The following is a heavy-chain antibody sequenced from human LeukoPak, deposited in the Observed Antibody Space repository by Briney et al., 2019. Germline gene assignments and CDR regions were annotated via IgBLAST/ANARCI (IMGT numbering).Heavy chain of an antibody. CDR1: GGSISSYY. V-gene: IGHV4-59*12. Sequence: SETLSLTCTVSGGSISSYYWSWIRQPPGKGLEWIGYIYYSGSTNYNPSLKSRVTISVDTSKNQFSLKLSSVTAADTAVYYCARAGLWDFSDTSGYHNAAFDIWGQGTMVTVSS. J-gene: IGHJ3*02. D-gene: IGHD3-22*01. CDR3: ARAGLWDFSDTSGYHNAAFDI. CDR2: IYYSGST.